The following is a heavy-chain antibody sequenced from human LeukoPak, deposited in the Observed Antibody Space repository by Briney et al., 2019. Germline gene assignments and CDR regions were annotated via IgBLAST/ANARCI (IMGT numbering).Heavy chain of an antibody. D-gene: IGHD6-19*01. V-gene: IGHV1-69*05. J-gene: IGHJ4*02. CDR1: GGSFSSYA. CDR3: ATAGVAVAGLALDY. CDR2: IIPMFRTP. Sequence: GSSVKVSCKTSGGSFSSYAISWVRQAPGQGLEWIGGIIPMFRTPNYAQKFQGRVTITTDESTNTAYMEVSRLRSEDTAVYYCATAGVAVAGLALDYWGQGTPVTVSS.